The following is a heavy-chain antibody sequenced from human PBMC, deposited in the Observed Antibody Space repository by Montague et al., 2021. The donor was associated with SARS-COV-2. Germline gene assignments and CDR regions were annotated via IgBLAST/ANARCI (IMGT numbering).Heavy chain of an antibody. CDR3: ASVGRQQLVRLSGMDV. V-gene: IGHV4-39*07. CDR2: IYYSGNT. Sequence: SETLSLICTVSGGSISRSSYYWGWLRQPPGKELECIGSIYYSGNTYSHPSLQSRVTISVDTSKIQFSLKLSSVTAADTSVYYFASVGRQQLVRLSGMDVWGQGTMVTVSS. D-gene: IGHD6-13*01. J-gene: IGHJ6*02. CDR1: GGSISRSSYY.